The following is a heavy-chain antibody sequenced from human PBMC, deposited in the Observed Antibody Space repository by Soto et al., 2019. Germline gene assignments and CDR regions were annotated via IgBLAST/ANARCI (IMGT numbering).Heavy chain of an antibody. CDR1: GDSVSSNSAA. CDR3: ARDRGSSSGWLNNWFDP. V-gene: IGHV6-1*01. D-gene: IGHD6-19*01. J-gene: IGHJ5*02. CDR2: TYYRSKRYN. Sequence: SQTLSLTCAISGDSVSSNSAAWNWIRQSPSRGLEWLGRTYYRSKRYNDYAVSVKSRITINPDTSKNQFSLQLNSVTPEDTAVYYCARDRGSSSGWLNNWFDPWGQGTLVTVSS.